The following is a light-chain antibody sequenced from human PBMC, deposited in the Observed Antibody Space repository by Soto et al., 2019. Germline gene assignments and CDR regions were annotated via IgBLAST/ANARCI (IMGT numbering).Light chain of an antibody. J-gene: IGLJ1*01. V-gene: IGLV2-23*01. CDR1: SSVVGSYNL. CDR2: EGS. Sequence: QSALTQPASVSGSPGQSITISCTGTSSVVGSYNLVSWYQQLPGKAPKLMIYEGSERPSGVSNRFSGSKSGNTASLTISGLQAEDEADYYCCSYAGSYFYVFGTGTKVTVL. CDR3: CSYAGSYFYV.